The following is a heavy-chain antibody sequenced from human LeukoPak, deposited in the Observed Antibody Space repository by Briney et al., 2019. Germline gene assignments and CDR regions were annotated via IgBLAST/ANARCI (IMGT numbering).Heavy chain of an antibody. CDR2: INSYNGKT. V-gene: IGHV1-18*01. D-gene: IGHD3-10*01. J-gene: IGHJ5*02. Sequence: ASVKVSCKASGYTFSSYGISWVRQAPGQGLEWMGWINSYNGKTNYAQKLQGRVTMTTDTSTSTAYMELRSLRSDDTAVYYCARDNSVGDIAWWFDPWGQGTLVTVSS. CDR3: ARDNSVGDIAWWFDP. CDR1: GYTFSSYG.